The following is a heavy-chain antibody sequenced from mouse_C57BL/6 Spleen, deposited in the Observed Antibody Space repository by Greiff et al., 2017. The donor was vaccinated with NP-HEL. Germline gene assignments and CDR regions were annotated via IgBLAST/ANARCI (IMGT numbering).Heavy chain of an antibody. CDR1: GYTFTSYW. CDR3: ARGGGPAWFAY. CDR2: IDPSDSYT. V-gene: IGHV1-50*01. J-gene: IGHJ3*01. Sequence: VQLQQSGAELVKPGASVKLSCKASGYTFTSYWMQWVKQRPGQGLEWIGEIDPSDSYTNYNKKFKGKATLTVDKSSSTAYMQLSSLTSEDSAVYYCARGGGPAWFAYWGQGTLVTVSA.